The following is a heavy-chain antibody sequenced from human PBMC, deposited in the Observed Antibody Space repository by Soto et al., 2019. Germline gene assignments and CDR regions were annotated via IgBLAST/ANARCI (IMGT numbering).Heavy chain of an antibody. D-gene: IGHD4-17*01. CDR2: INHSGST. CDR1: GGSFSGYY. Sequence: QVQLQQWGAGLLKPSETLSLTCAVYGGSFSGYYWSWIRQPPGKGLEWIVEINHSGSTNYNPCLKSRVTISVYTSKTQFPLMLCSVTATDTAVYYCARATAYYGDYVFDYWGQGTLVTVSS. V-gene: IGHV4-34*01. CDR3: ARATAYYGDYVFDY. J-gene: IGHJ4*02.